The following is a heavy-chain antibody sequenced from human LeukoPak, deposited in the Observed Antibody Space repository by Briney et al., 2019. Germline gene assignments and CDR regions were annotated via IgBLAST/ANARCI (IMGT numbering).Heavy chain of an antibody. V-gene: IGHV3-11*01. CDR3: ARVAYYCYYYMDV. CDR1: GFTFSDYY. CDR2: ISSSGSTI. Sequence: GGSLRLSCAASGFTFSDYYMSWIRQAPGKGLEWVSYISSSGSTIYYADSVKGRFTISRDNAKNSLYLQMNSLRAEDTAVYCCARVAYYCYYYMDVWGKGTTVTVSS. J-gene: IGHJ6*03.